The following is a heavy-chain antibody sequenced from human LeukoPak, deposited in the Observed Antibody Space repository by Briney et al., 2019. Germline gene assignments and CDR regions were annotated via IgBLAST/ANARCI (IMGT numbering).Heavy chain of an antibody. CDR2: IYHSGTT. V-gene: IGHV3-53*01. Sequence: GGSLRLSCAASGFTVSSNYMSWVRQAPGKGLEWVSSIYHSGTTFYADSVRGRFTISRENSKNTLYLQMNSLRAEDTAVYYCAKAFWTIAGAKPGTFNYWGQGTLVTVSS. D-gene: IGHD6-25*01. J-gene: IGHJ4*02. CDR1: GFTVSSNY. CDR3: AKAFWTIAGAKPGTFNY.